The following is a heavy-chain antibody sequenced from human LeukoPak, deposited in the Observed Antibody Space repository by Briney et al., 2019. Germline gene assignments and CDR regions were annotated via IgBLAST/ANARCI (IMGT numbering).Heavy chain of an antibody. V-gene: IGHV5-51*01. CDR2: IYPGDSDT. Sequence: GESLKISCKGSGYSFTSYWIGWVRQMPGKGLEWMGIIYPGDSDTRYSPSFQGKVTISADKSISTVYLQWSSLKASDTAMYYCAIPTYYYDSSGYYLGYWGQGNLVTVSS. J-gene: IGHJ4*02. CDR3: AIPTYYYDSSGYYLGY. D-gene: IGHD3-22*01. CDR1: GYSFTSYW.